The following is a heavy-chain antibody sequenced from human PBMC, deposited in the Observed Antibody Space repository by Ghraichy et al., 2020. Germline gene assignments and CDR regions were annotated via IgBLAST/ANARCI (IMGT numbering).Heavy chain of an antibody. D-gene: IGHD4-17*01. CDR3: ARHFYGDPFDY. CDR2: IYYSGST. J-gene: IGHJ4*02. V-gene: IGHV4-59*08. Sequence: SETLSLTCTVSGGSISSYYWSWIRQPPGKGLEWIGYIYYSGSTNYNPSLKSRVAISVDTSNNQFSLKLSSVTAADTAVYYCARHFYGDPFDYWGQGTLVTVSS. CDR1: GGSISSYY.